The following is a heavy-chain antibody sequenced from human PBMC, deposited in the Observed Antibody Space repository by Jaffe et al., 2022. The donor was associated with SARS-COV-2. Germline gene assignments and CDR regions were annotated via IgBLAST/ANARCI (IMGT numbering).Heavy chain of an antibody. Sequence: EVQLLESGGGLVQPGGSLRLSCAASGFTFSSYAMSWVRQAPGKGLEWVSAISGSGGSTYYADSVKGRFTISRDNSKNTLYLQMNSLRAEDTAVYYCARFYSSSWGTQPYYYYGMDVWGQGTTVTVSS. V-gene: IGHV3-23*01. CDR3: ARFYSSSWGTQPYYYYGMDV. CDR1: GFTFSSYA. CDR2: ISGSGGST. J-gene: IGHJ6*02. D-gene: IGHD6-13*01.